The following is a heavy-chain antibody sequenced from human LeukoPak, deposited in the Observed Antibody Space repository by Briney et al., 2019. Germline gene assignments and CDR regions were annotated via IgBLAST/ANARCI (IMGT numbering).Heavy chain of an antibody. V-gene: IGHV4-59*01. D-gene: IGHD6-19*01. CDR2: IYYSGST. CDR1: GGSISSYY. J-gene: IGHJ5*02. Sequence: SETLSLTCTVSGGSISSYYWSWIRQPPGKGLEWIGYIYYSGSTNYNPSLKSRVTISVDTSKNQLSLKLSSVTDADTAVYYCARYSSGRGGWFDPWGQGTLVTVSS. CDR3: ARYSSGRGGWFDP.